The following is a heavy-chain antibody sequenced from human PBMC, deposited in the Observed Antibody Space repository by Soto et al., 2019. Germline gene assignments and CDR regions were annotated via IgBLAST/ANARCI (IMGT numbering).Heavy chain of an antibody. CDR1: GFTFSSYA. V-gene: IGHV3-23*01. CDR2: ISGSGGST. CDR3: AKGRLAVAGCLDY. J-gene: IGHJ4*02. D-gene: IGHD6-19*01. Sequence: GGSLRLSCAASGFTFSSYAMSWVRQAPGKGLEWVSAISGSGGSTYYADSVKGRLTMSRDNSKNKLYLQMNSLRAEEMAVYYCAKGRLAVAGCLDYWGQGTLVTVSS.